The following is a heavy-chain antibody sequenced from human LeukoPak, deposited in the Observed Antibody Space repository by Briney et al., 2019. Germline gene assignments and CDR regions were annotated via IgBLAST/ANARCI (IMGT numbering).Heavy chain of an antibody. J-gene: IGHJ4*02. Sequence: GGSLRLSCAASGFTFSSYWMSWVRQAPGKGLEWVANIKQDGSEKYYADSVKGRFTISRDNSKNTLYLQMNSLRAEDTAVYYCAKDLGTMVRGVIGYWGQGTLVTVSS. V-gene: IGHV3-7*01. CDR1: GFTFSSYW. D-gene: IGHD3-10*01. CDR2: IKQDGSEK. CDR3: AKDLGTMVRGVIGY.